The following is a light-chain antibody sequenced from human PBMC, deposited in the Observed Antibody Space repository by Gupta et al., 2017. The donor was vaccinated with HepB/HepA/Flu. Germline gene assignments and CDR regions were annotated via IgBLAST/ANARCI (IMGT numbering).Light chain of an antibody. Sequence: QSVLTQPPSASGTPGQRVTISCSGSSSNIGSNTVNWYQQLPGPAPKLLIYSNNQRPSGVPDRFSGSKSGTSASLAISGLEAEDEADYYCAAWDDSLKGWVFGGGTKLTVL. CDR3: AAWDDSLKGWV. CDR1: SSNIGSNT. V-gene: IGLV1-44*01. CDR2: SNN. J-gene: IGLJ3*02.